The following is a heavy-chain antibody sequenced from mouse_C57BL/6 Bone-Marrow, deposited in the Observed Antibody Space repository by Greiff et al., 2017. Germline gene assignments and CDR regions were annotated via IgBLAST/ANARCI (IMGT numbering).Heavy chain of an antibody. CDR2: LYPGDGDT. J-gene: IGHJ2*01. V-gene: IGHV1-82*01. CDR3: ARKGSGYVDY. CDR1: GYAFSSSW. Sequence: QVQLQQSGPELVKPGASVKISCKASGYAFSSSWMNWVKQRPGKGLEWIGRLYPGDGDTNSNGKFKGKATLTADKSSSTAYMQLRSLTSEDSAVDFCARKGSGYVDYWGQGTTLTVSS. D-gene: IGHD3-2*02.